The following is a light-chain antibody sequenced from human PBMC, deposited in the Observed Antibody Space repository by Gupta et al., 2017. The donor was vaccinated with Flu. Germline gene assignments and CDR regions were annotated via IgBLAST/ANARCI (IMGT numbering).Light chain of an antibody. J-gene: IGKJ1*01. CDR1: QNIRIY. Sequence: DIQMTQSPSSLSASVGDRVTITCRASQNIRIYLNWYQQKPGKAPDLLISEASRLQSGVPSRFSGSGSGTDFTLTISSLQPEDFATYHCRQSDSIPWTFGQGTKVEIK. CDR3: RQSDSIPWT. CDR2: EAS. V-gene: IGKV1-39*01.